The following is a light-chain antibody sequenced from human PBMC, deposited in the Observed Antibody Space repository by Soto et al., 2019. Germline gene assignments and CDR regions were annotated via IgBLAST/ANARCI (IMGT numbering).Light chain of an antibody. CDR1: SSDVGGYTY. CDR2: EVS. Sequence: QSALTQPASVSGSPGQSITISCTGTSSDVGGYTYVSWYQQHPGKVPRLMIYEVSNRPSGLSHRFSGSKSGNTASLTISGRQAEDEADYYCSSYTSSNTWGFGGGTKGTVL. V-gene: IGLV2-14*01. CDR3: SSYTSSNTWG. J-gene: IGLJ3*02.